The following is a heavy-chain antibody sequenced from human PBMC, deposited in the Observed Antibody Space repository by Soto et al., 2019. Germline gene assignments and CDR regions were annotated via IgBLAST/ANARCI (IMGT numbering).Heavy chain of an antibody. CDR2: ISGSGGST. J-gene: IGHJ6*03. V-gene: IGHV3-23*01. Sequence: LRLSCAASGFTFSSYAMSWVRQAPGKGLEWVSAISGSGGSTYYADSVKGRFTISRDNSKNTLYLQMNSLRAEDTAVYYCAKDQAGGFYYYYYMDVWGKGTTVTVSS. CDR3: AKDQAGGFYYYYYMDV. D-gene: IGHD3-16*01. CDR1: GFTFSSYA.